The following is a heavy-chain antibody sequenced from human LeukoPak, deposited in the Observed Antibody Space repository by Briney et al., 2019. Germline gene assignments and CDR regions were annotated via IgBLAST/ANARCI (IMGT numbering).Heavy chain of an antibody. J-gene: IGHJ4*02. CDR3: ASRRFGDESFDY. V-gene: IGHV4-39*01. CDR2: IYYSGST. Sequence: PSETLSLTCTVSGGSISSSSYYWGWIRQPPGKGLEWIGSIYYSGSTYYNPSLKSRVTISVDTSKNQFSLKLSSVTAADTAVYYCASRRFGDESFDYWGQGTLVTVSS. CDR1: GGSISSSSYY. D-gene: IGHD3-10*01.